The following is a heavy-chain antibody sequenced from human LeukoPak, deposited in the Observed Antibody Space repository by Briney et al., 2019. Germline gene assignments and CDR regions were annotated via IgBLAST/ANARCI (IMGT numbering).Heavy chain of an antibody. D-gene: IGHD5-12*01. CDR2: INPSGGST. CDR1: AYTFISYY. J-gene: IGHJ6*03. Sequence: ASVKVSCKASAYTFISYYIHWVRQAPGQGLEWMGIINPSGGSTSYAQKFQGRVSMTRDTSTSTVYMELSSLRSEDTAVYYCARGYSGYYYYMDVWGKGTTVTVSS. CDR3: ARGYSGYYYYMDV. V-gene: IGHV1-46*01.